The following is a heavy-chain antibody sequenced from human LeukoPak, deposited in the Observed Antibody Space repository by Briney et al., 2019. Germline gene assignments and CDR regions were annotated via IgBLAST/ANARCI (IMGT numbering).Heavy chain of an antibody. CDR2: IKSKTDGGTT. D-gene: IGHD3-10*01. J-gene: IGHJ4*02. CDR3: TTDDMVRGVPYYFDY. Sequence: GGSLRLSCATSGSTFSNAWMSWVRQAPGKGLEWVGRIKSKTDGGTTDYAAPVKGRFTISRDDSKNTLYLQMNSLKTEDTAVYYCTTDDMVRGVPYYFDYWGQGTLVTVSS. V-gene: IGHV3-15*01. CDR1: GSTFSNAW.